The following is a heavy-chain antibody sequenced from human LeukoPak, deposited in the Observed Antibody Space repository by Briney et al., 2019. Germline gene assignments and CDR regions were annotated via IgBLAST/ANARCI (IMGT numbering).Heavy chain of an antibody. J-gene: IGHJ4*02. D-gene: IGHD3-22*01. V-gene: IGHV4-30-4*01. CDR2: ICYSGST. CDR3: ARKIRSRKSYDSSGYYLARYDY. CDR1: GGSISSGDYY. Sequence: PSETLSLTCTVSGGSISSGDYYWSWIRQPPGKGLEWIGYICYSGSTYYNPSLKSRVTISVDTSKNQFSLKLSSVTAADTAVYYCARKIRSRKSYDSSGYYLARYDYWGQGTLVTVSS.